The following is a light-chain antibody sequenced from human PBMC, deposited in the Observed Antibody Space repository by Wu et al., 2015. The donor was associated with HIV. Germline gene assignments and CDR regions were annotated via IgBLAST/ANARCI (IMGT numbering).Light chain of an antibody. J-gene: IGKJ2*03. V-gene: IGKV1-27*01. CDR3: QQSYSTLRYS. Sequence: DVQMTQSPSSLSASVGDRVTITCRASQGISNFLAWYQQKPGKPPKVLIYAASTLQSGVPSRFSGSGSGTDFTLTISSLQPEDFATYYCQQSYSTLRYSFGQGTKLEIK. CDR2: AAS. CDR1: QGISNF.